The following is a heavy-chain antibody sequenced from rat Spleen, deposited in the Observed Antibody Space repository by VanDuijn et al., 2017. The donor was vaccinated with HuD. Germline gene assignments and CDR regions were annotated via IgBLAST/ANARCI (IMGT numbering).Heavy chain of an antibody. D-gene: IGHD3-8*01. V-gene: IGHV5-22*01. CDR2: ISYEGSST. Sequence: EVQLVESGGGLVQPGRSMKLSCAASGFTFSNYDMAWVRQAPKKGLEWVASISYEGSSTYYGDSVKGRFTISRDNAKSTLYLQMNSLRSEDTATYYCAREGLLSPGVMDAWGQGASVTVSS. CDR1: GFTFSNYD. CDR3: AREGLLSPGVMDA. J-gene: IGHJ4*01.